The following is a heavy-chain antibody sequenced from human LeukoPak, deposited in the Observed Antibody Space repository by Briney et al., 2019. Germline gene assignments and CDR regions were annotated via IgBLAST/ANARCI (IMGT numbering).Heavy chain of an antibody. CDR2: IIPIFGTA. V-gene: IGHV1-69*05. CDR3: ARGMNNPGSYYFDY. D-gene: IGHD1-26*01. Sequence: ASVKVSCKASGGTFSSYAISWVRQAPGQGLEWMGGIIPIFGTATYAQKFQGRVTITTDESTSTAYMELSSLRSEDTAVYYCARGMNNPGSYYFDYWGQGTLVTVSS. J-gene: IGHJ4*02. CDR1: GGTFSSYA.